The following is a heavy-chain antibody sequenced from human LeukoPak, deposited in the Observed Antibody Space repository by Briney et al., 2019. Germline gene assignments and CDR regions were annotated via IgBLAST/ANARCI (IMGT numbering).Heavy chain of an antibody. CDR2: ITSKTDGGTT. V-gene: IGHV3-15*01. CDR1: GLTFSNAW. D-gene: IGHD3-16*01. CDR3: TTDLVSLWDH. Sequence: GGSLRLSCAASGLTFSNAWMCWVRQAPGKGLEWVGRITSKTDGGTTDYAAPVKGRFTISRDDSKNTLYLQMNSLKTEDTAIYYCTTDLVSLWDHWGQGTLVTVSS. J-gene: IGHJ4*02.